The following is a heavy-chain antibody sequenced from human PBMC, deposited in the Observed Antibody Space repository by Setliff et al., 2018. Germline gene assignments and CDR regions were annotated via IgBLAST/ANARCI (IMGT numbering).Heavy chain of an antibody. J-gene: IGHJ4*02. CDR3: ARGGALDS. CDR2: ISTTGNTI. V-gene: IGHV3-48*03. Sequence: GESLKISCAASGFTFSRHEMNWVRQAPGKGLEWLSYISTTGNTIYYADSVKGRFTISRDNAKNSLYVQMNSLRADDTAIYYCARGGALDSWGLGTLVTVSS. CDR1: GFTFSRHE.